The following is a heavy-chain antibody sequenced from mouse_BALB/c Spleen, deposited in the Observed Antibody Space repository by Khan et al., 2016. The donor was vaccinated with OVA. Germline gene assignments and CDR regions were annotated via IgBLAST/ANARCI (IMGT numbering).Heavy chain of an antibody. Sequence: QVQLKQSGAELARPGASVKMSCKASGYTFTSYTIHWIKQRPGQGLEWIGFINPSSAYTNYNQKFKDKATLTADKSSTTAYMQLSSLTSDDSAVYYLARGGAYYRNDGWFAYWGQGTLVTVSA. D-gene: IGHD2-14*01. CDR1: GYTFTSYT. CDR2: INPSSAYT. V-gene: IGHV1-4*01. CDR3: ARGGAYYRNDGWFAY. J-gene: IGHJ3*01.